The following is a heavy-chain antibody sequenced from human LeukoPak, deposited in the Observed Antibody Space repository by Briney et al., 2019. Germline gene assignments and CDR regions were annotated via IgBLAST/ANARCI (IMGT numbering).Heavy chain of an antibody. V-gene: IGHV3-23*01. CDR1: GFTFRSYG. J-gene: IGHJ4*02. Sequence: GGSLRLSCAVSGFTFRSYGMNWVRQAPGKGLEWVSAISSSGGRTFYADSVKGRFTISRDNSENTLYLQMNSLRAEDTAVYYCAKDLLRTVVVITAAGYYFDYWGQGTLVTVSS. D-gene: IGHD3-22*01. CDR3: AKDLLRTVVVITAAGYYFDY. CDR2: ISSSGGRT.